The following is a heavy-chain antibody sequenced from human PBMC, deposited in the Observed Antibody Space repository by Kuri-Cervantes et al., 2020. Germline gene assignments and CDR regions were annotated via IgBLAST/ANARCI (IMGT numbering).Heavy chain of an antibody. CDR3: AGVLVVSASPYWFGP. Sequence: GESLKISCAASGFTFGHYAMSWVRQAPGKGLEWVSSISGSGGITNFADSVKGRFTISRDNTKNTLYMQMNSLRAEDTAVYYCAGVLVVSASPYWFGPWGQGTLVTVSS. CDR2: ISGSGGIT. D-gene: IGHD2-2*01. CDR1: GFTFGHYA. J-gene: IGHJ5*02. V-gene: IGHV3-23*01.